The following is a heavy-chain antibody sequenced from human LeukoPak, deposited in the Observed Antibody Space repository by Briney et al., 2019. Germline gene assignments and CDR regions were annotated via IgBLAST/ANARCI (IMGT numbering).Heavy chain of an antibody. CDR3: ARGRGTSGSNRDFYYYYYMDV. J-gene: IGHJ6*03. CDR2: ISYDGSNK. CDR1: GFTFSSYE. V-gene: IGHV3-30*04. Sequence: PGGSLRLSCAASGFTFSSYEMNWVRQAPGKGLEWVAVISYDGSNKYYVDSVKGRFTISRDNSKNTLYPQMNSLRAEDTAVYYCARGRGTSGSNRDFYYYYYMDVWGKGTTVTVSS. D-gene: IGHD2-15*01.